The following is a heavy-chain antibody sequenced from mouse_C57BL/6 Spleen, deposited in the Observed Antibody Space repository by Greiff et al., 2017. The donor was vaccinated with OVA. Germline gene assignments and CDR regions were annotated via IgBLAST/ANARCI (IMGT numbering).Heavy chain of an antibody. J-gene: IGHJ1*03. D-gene: IGHD2-4*01. CDR2: IDPSDSYT. CDR1: GYTFTSYW. Sequence: VQLQQPGAELVMPGASVKLSCKASGYTFTSYWMHWVKQRPGQGLEWIGEIDPSDSYTNYNQKFKGKSTLTVDKSSSTAYMQISSLTSEDSAVYDCARRGVYYDYHWYLDVGGTGTTVTVSS. V-gene: IGHV1-69*01. CDR3: ARRGVYYDYHWYLDV.